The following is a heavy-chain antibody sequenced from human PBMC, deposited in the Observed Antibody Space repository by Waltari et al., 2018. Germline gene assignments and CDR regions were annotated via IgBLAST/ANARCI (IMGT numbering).Heavy chain of an antibody. Sequence: QVQLVESGGGVVQPGRSLRLSCAASGFTFSSYARHWVRQAPGKGLEWVAVISYDGSNKYYADSVKGRFTISRDNSKNTLYLQMNSLRAEDTAVYYCARERYLDFDYWGQGTLVTVSS. CDR1: GFTFSSYA. CDR2: ISYDGSNK. J-gene: IGHJ4*02. CDR3: ARERYLDFDY. V-gene: IGHV3-30-3*01. D-gene: IGHD3-16*02.